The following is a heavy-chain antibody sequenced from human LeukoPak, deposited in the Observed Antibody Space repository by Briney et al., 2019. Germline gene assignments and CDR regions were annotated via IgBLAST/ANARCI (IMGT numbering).Heavy chain of an antibody. CDR1: GFTFSSYA. CDR3: AKDPAWIQPWNLLHFDY. J-gene: IGHJ4*02. V-gene: IGHV3-23*01. CDR2: ISGSGGST. Sequence: GGSLRLSCAASGFTFSSYAMSWVRQAPGRGLEWVSAISGSGGSTYYADSVKGRFTISRDNSKNTLYLQMNSLRAEDTAVYYCAKDPAWIQPWNLLHFDYWGQGTLVTVSS. D-gene: IGHD5-18*01.